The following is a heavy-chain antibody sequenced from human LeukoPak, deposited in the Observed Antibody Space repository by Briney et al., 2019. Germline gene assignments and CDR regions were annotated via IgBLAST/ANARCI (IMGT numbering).Heavy chain of an antibody. CDR3: ARSPADRGAARASGRLVNWFDP. Sequence: ASLKVSCKASGYTFTSYDINWVRQATGQGLEWMGWMNPNSGNTGYAQRFQGRVTITRNTSISTAYMELSSLRSEDTAVYYCARSPADRGAARASGRLVNWFDPWGQGTLVTVSS. CDR1: GYTFTSYD. CDR2: MNPNSGNT. D-gene: IGHD6-13*01. J-gene: IGHJ5*02. V-gene: IGHV1-8*03.